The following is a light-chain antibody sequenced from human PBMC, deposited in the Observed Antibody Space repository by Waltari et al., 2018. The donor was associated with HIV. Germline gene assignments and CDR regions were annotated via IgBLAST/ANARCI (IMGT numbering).Light chain of an antibody. CDR2: DVS. J-gene: IGLJ3*02. CDR1: DTDFSLYKF. V-gene: IGLV2-14*03. Sequence: AVTQPASVSGLPGQSTTISCTGDDTDFSLYKFVSWYQQHSGKPPRLILYDVSSRASGVSDRFSGSMSGNTASLTISGLRAEDEGHYYCASFTGDNTVMFGGGTEVTVL. CDR3: ASFTGDNTVM.